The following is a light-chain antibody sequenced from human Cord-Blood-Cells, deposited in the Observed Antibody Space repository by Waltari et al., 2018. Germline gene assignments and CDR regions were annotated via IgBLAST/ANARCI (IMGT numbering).Light chain of an antibody. V-gene: IGLV2-8*01. CDR3: SSYAGSNNYV. CDR2: AVS. Sequence: QSALTQPPSASGSPGQSVTISCTGTSSDVGGHNYVSWYQQHPGKAPKLMIYAVSKRPSGVPDRFSGSKSGNTASLTVAGLQAEDEADYYCSSYAGSNNYVLGTGTKVTVL. J-gene: IGLJ1*01. CDR1: SSDVGGHNY.